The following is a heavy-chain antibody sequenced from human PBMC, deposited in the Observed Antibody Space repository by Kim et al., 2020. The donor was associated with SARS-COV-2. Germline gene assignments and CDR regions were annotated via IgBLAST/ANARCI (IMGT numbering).Heavy chain of an antibody. CDR3: ARDRRSGSIRDY. CDR2: ISSSSSYT. CDR1: GFTFSDYY. D-gene: IGHD3-22*01. J-gene: IGHJ4*02. Sequence: GGSQRLSCAASGFTFSDYYMSWIRQAPGKGLEWVSYISSSSSYTNYADSVKGRFTISRDNAKNSLYLQMNSLRAEDTAVYYCARDRRSGSIRDYWGQGTLVTVSS. V-gene: IGHV3-11*05.